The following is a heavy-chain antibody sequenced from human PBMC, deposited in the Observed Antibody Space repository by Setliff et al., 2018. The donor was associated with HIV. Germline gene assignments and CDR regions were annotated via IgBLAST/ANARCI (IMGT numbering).Heavy chain of an antibody. J-gene: IGHJ6*03. Sequence: SETLSLTCTISGGSITSHYWSWIRQPPGKGLEWIGYVFYTGGTNYRPSLRGRVTISVDTSKTHFSLKLSSVTAADTAVYYCAKTIRGYISGDYMDVWGKGTTVTVS. CDR1: GGSITSHY. V-gene: IGHV4-59*11. CDR3: AKTIRGYISGDYMDV. D-gene: IGHD5-18*01. CDR2: VFYTGGT.